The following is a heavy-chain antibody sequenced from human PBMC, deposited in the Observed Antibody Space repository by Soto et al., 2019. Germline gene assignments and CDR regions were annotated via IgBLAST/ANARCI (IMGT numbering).Heavy chain of an antibody. V-gene: IGHV4-59*01. D-gene: IGHD5-12*01. J-gene: IGHJ4*02. CDR1: GGSISSYY. CDR3: ARVYSGYTFDY. CDR2: IYYSGST. Sequence: SETLSLTCTVSGGSISSYYWSWIRQPPGKGLEWIGYIYYSGSTNYNPSLKSRVTISVDTSKNQFSLKLSSVTAADTAVYYCARVYSGYTFDYWGQGTLVTVSS.